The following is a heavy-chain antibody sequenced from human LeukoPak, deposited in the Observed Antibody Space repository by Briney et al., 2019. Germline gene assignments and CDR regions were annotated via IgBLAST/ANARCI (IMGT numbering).Heavy chain of an antibody. J-gene: IGHJ5*02. Sequence: PPETLSLTCAVSGGSISSGGYSWSWIRQPPGKGLECIGYIYHSGSTYYNPSLKSRVTISVDRSKNQFSLKLSSVTAADTAVYYCARLHCGGDCYSLNWFDPWGQGTLVTVSS. CDR3: ARLHCGGDCYSLNWFDP. D-gene: IGHD2-21*02. V-gene: IGHV4-30-2*01. CDR2: IYHSGST. CDR1: GGSISSGGYS.